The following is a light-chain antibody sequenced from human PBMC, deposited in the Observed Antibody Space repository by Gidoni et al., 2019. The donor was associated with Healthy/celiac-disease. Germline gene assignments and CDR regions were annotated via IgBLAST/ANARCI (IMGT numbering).Light chain of an antibody. CDR2: DVS. J-gene: IGLJ1*01. CDR1: SSDVGGYNY. Sequence: QSALPQPASVSGSPGPSITISCTGTSSDVGGYNYVSWYQQHPGKALKLMIYDVSNRPSGVSNRFSGSKSGNTASLTISGLQAEDEADYYCSSYTSSSTRVFGTGTKVTVL. V-gene: IGLV2-14*01. CDR3: SSYTSSSTRV.